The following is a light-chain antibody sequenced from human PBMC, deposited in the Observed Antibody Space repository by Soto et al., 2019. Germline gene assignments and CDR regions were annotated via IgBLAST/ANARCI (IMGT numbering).Light chain of an antibody. CDR2: AAS. V-gene: IGKV1-5*01. CDR3: QQYGSSSWT. J-gene: IGKJ1*01. Sequence: EIQMTQSPSTLSGSVGDRVTITCRASQTISSWLAWYQQKPGKAPKLLIYAASTLQSGVPSRFSGSGSGTEFTLTISRLEPEDFAVYYCQQYGSSSWTFGQGTKVDIK. CDR1: QTISSW.